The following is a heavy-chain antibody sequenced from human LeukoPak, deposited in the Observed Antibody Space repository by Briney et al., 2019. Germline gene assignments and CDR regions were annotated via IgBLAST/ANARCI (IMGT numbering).Heavy chain of an antibody. V-gene: IGHV1-69*05. D-gene: IGHD1-26*01. CDR3: ARALSGSYSIFDY. Sequence: SVKVSCKASGGTFGSYAISWVRQAPGQGLEWMGGIIPIFGTANYAQKFQGRVTITTDESTSTAYMELSSLRSEDTAVYYCARALSGSYSIFDYWGQGTLVTVSS. CDR1: GGTFGSYA. CDR2: IIPIFGTA. J-gene: IGHJ4*02.